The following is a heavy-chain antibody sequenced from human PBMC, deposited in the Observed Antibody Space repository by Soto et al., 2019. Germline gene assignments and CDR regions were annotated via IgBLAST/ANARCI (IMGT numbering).Heavy chain of an antibody. CDR2: IYYSGST. CDR1: GDSISNYY. CDR3: ARHLWVGSSWYLGAFDI. J-gene: IGHJ3*02. Sequence: SETLSLTCTVSGDSISNYYWSRIRQPPGKGLEWIGYIYYSGSTNYNPSLKSRVTISVDTSKNQFSLKLSSVTAADTAVYYCARHLWVGSSWYLGAFDIWGQGTMVTVSS. D-gene: IGHD6-13*01. V-gene: IGHV4-59*08.